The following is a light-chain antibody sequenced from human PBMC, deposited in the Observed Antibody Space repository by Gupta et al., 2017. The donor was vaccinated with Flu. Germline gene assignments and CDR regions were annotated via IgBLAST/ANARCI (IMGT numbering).Light chain of an antibody. CDR2: DAS. CDR1: QSVSSY. CDR3: QQRSNWPPFT. Sequence: EIVLTQSPATLSLSPGERATLSCRASQSVSSYLAWYQQKPGQAPRLLIYDASNRATGIPARFSGSGSGTDFTLTISSLEQEDFAVYYCQQRSNWPPFTFGHGTXVDIK. J-gene: IGKJ3*01. V-gene: IGKV3-11*01.